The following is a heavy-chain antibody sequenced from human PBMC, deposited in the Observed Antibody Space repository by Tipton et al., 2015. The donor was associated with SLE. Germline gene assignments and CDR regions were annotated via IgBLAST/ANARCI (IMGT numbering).Heavy chain of an antibody. CDR3: ARGPIDGYYYYYMDV. J-gene: IGHJ6*03. V-gene: IGHV4-34*01. Sequence: TLSLTCAVYGGSFSDYYWSWIRQPPGKGLEWIGEINHSGSTNYNPPLKSRVTISVDTSKNQFSLKLSSVTAADTAVYYCARGPIDGYYYYYMDVWGKGTTVTVSS. CDR2: INHSGST. CDR1: GGSFSDYY. D-gene: IGHD5-24*01.